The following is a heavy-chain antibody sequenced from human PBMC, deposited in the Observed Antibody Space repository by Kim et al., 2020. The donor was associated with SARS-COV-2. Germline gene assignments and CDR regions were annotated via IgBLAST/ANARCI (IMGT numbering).Heavy chain of an antibody. CDR3: ARARSPTIAVAGFHP. V-gene: IGHV4-59*13. CDR1: GGSISSYY. J-gene: IGHJ5*02. CDR2: IYYSGST. D-gene: IGHD6-19*01. Sequence: SETLSLTCTVSGGSISSYYWSWIRQPPGKGLEWIGYIYYSGSTNYNPSLKSRVTISVDTSKNQFSLKLSSVTAADTAVYYCARARSPTIAVAGFHPWGQG.